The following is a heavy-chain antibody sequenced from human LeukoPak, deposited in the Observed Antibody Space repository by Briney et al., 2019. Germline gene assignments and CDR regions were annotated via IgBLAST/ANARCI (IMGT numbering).Heavy chain of an antibody. D-gene: IGHD5-18*01. CDR2: ISSSRGDT. Sequence: GGSLRLSCAASGFTFSNYAMSWVRQAPGKGLEWVSTISSSRGDTFYADSVRGRFTISRDNSKNTLYLQMNSLRADDTAVYYCAKNPDTAMITFDYWGQGTLVTVSS. CDR3: AKNPDTAMITFDY. CDR1: GFTFSNYA. V-gene: IGHV3-23*01. J-gene: IGHJ4*02.